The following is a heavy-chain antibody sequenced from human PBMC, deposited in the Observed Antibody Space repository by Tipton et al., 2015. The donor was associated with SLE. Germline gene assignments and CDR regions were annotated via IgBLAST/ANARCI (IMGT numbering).Heavy chain of an antibody. CDR2: TNKDGSST. V-gene: IGHV3-74*03. D-gene: IGHD4-11*01. Sequence: GSLRLSCAASDFTFSNYWMHWVRQAPGKGLVWVARTNKDGSSTMYVDSVKGRLTISRDNAKNTLYLQMSSLRAEDTAVYYCVRGGDDYSPPFDYWGQGALVTVSS. J-gene: IGHJ4*02. CDR3: VRGGDDYSPPFDY. CDR1: DFTFSNYW.